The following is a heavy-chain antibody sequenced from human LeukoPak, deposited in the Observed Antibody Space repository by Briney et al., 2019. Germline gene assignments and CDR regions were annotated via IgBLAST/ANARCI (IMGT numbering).Heavy chain of an antibody. CDR3: ARAGSGSSQEAFDI. Sequence: PSETLSLTCSVSGGSISTYYWSWIRQPPGKGLEWIGYIYYSGSTNYNPSLKSRVTISVDTSKNQFSLKLSSVTAADTAVYYCARAGSGSSQEAFDIWGQGTMVTVSS. V-gene: IGHV4-59*01. J-gene: IGHJ3*02. D-gene: IGHD1-26*01. CDR2: IYYSGST. CDR1: GGSISTYY.